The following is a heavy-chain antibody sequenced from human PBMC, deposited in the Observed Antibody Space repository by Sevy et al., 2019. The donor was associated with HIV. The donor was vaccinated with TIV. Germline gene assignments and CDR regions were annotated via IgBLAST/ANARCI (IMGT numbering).Heavy chain of an antibody. D-gene: IGHD2-2*01. CDR2: ISYDGSNK. CDR1: GFTFSSYG. J-gene: IGHJ5*02. V-gene: IGHV3-30*18. Sequence: GGSLRLSCAASGFTFSSYGMHWVHQAPGKGLEWVAVISYDGSNKYYADSVKGRFTISRDNSKNTLYLQMNSLRAEDTAVYYCAKGPPFVVVPAAMPQSSVFDPWGQGTLVTVSS. CDR3: AKGPPFVVVPAAMPQSSVFDP.